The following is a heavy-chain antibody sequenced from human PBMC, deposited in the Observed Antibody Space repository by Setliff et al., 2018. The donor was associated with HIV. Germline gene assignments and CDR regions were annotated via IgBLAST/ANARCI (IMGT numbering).Heavy chain of an antibody. V-gene: IGHV4-59*08. CDR2: IYYSGST. CDR1: GGSISSYY. J-gene: IGHJ6*03. CDR3: ARGDGTKYYYYYYMDV. Sequence: SETLSLTCTVSGGSISSYYWSWVRQPPGKGLEWIGYIYYSGSTNYNTTLKSRVTISVDTSKNQFSLKLNSVTATDTALYYWARGDGTKYYYYYYMDVWGKGTTVTVSS. D-gene: IGHD1-7*01.